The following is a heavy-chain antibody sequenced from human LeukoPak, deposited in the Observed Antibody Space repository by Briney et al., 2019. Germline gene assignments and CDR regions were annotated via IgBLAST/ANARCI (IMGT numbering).Heavy chain of an antibody. V-gene: IGHV3-9*01. CDR3: AKGLGSAITPALVLDA. CDR1: GFTFDDYA. Sequence: GGSLRLSCTVSGFTFDDYAMHWVRRTPGKGLEWVSGITWNRDNIGYGDSVKGRFTISRDNVKNVLYLQMNSLRPEDTALYYCAKGLGSAITPALVLDAWGQGTTVIVS. D-gene: IGHD2-15*01. CDR2: ITWNRDNI. J-gene: IGHJ6*02.